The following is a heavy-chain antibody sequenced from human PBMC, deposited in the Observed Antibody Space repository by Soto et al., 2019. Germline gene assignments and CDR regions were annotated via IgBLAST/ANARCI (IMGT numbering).Heavy chain of an antibody. J-gene: IGHJ4*02. V-gene: IGHV4-59*02. Sequence: SETLSLTCVVSGGSVTSYHWSWIRQFPGKGLEWIAYTAYTGNTNYNPSLKSRVTISIDTTKNQLSLKLTSMTAADTAVYYCATPTPLRGAMITNINFDFWGQGTPVTVSS. CDR3: ATPTPLRGAMITNINFDF. CDR1: GGSVTSYH. CDR2: TAYTGNT. D-gene: IGHD3-10*01.